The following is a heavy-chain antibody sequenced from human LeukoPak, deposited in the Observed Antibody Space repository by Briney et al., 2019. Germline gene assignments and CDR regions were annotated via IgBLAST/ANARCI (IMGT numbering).Heavy chain of an antibody. CDR2: ISWNSGNI. J-gene: IGHJ4*02. CDR1: GFTFDDYA. D-gene: IGHD6-25*01. CDR3: AKVGPQRAFDY. Sequence: SGGSLRLSCAASGFTFDDYAIHWVRQAPGKGLEWVSGISWNSGNIGYADSVKGRFTISRDNAKNSLYLQMNSLRSEDTALYYCAKVGPQRAFDYWGQGTLVTVSS. V-gene: IGHV3-9*01.